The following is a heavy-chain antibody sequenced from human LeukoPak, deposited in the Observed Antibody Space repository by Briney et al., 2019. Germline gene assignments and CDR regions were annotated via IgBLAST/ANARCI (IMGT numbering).Heavy chain of an antibody. D-gene: IGHD6-13*01. CDR3: ARRHIAAASTIEY. V-gene: IGHV4-59*01. CDR2: IYSTGST. Sequence: TPSETLSLTCTVSGGTISGYHWSWIRQSPGKGLEWIGYIYSTGSTNYNPPLKSRLTISVDTSKNQFSLKLSSVTAADTAVYYCARRHIAAASTIEYWGRGPLVTVSS. J-gene: IGHJ4*02. CDR1: GGTISGYH.